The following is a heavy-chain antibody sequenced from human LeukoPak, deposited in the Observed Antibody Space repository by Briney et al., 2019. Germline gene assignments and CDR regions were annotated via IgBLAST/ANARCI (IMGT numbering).Heavy chain of an antibody. CDR2: IYYSGST. V-gene: IGHV4-31*03. CDR1: GGSISSGGYY. CDR3: ASDSSGSLTLDY. J-gene: IGHJ4*02. Sequence: PSQTLSLTCTVSGGSISSGGYYWSWIRQHPGQGLEWIGYIYYSGSTYYNPSLKSRVTISVDTSKNQFSLKLSSVTAADTAVYYCASDSSGSLTLDYWGQGTLVTVSS. D-gene: IGHD3-22*01.